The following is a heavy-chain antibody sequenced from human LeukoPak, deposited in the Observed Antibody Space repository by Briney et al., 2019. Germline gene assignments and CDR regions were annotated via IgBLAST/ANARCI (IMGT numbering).Heavy chain of an antibody. Sequence: SQTLSLTCTVSGGSISSGDYYWSWIRQPPGKGLEWIGYIYYSGSTNYNPSLKSRVTISVDTSKNQFSLKLSSVTAADTAVYYCARGHARGSGSHNTNWFDPWGQGTLVTVSS. V-gene: IGHV4-30-4*01. CDR3: ARGHARGSGSHNTNWFDP. D-gene: IGHD3-10*01. J-gene: IGHJ5*02. CDR2: IYYSGST. CDR1: GGSISSGDYY.